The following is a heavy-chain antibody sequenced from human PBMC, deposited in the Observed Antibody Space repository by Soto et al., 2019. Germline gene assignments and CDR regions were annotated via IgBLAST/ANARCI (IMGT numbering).Heavy chain of an antibody. CDR3: ARRDAITIFGVVIPYYYMGV. V-gene: IGHV4-39*01. J-gene: IGHJ6*03. D-gene: IGHD3-3*01. Sequence: SETLSLTCTVSGGSISSSSYYWGWIRQPPGKGLEWIGSIYYSGSTYYNPSLKSRVTISVDTSKNQFSLKLSSATAADTAVYYCARRDAITIFGVVIPYYYMGVWGKGTTVTVSS. CDR1: GGSISSSSYY. CDR2: IYYSGST.